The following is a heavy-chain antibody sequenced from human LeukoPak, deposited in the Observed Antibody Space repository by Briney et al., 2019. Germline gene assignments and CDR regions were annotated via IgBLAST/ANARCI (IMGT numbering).Heavy chain of an antibody. D-gene: IGHD6-13*01. V-gene: IGHV1-69*06. CDR2: IIPIFGTA. J-gene: IGHJ6*04. CDR1: GGTFSSYA. Sequence: SVKVSCKASGGTFSSYAISWVRQAPGQGLEWMGGIIPIFGTANYAQKFQGRVTITADKSTSAAYMELSSLRSEDTAVYYCAFPGIAAAGEGVDYYYYGMDVWGKGTTDTVSS. CDR3: AFPGIAAAGEGVDYYYYGMDV.